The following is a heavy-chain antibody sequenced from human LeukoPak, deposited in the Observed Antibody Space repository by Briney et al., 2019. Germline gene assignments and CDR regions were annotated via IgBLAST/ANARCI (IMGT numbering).Heavy chain of an antibody. CDR1: GFTFSSYG. D-gene: IGHD2-2*01. Sequence: GGSLRLSCAASGFTFSSYGMHWVRQAPGKGLEWVAVIWYGGSNKYYADSVKGRFTISRDNSKSTLYLQMNSLGAEDTAVYYCATSSRSGNYFGYRGQGTLVTVSS. CDR2: IWYGGSNK. J-gene: IGHJ4*02. V-gene: IGHV3-33*08. CDR3: ATSSRSGNYFGY.